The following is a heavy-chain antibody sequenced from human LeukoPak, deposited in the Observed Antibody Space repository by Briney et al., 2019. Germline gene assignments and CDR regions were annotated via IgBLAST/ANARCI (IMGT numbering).Heavy chain of an antibody. CDR3: VKSAQYSSAWFTGCFDY. CDR1: GYTFSDYY. J-gene: IGHJ4*02. Sequence: ASVKVSCKASGYTFSDYYLHWVRQAPGQGLEWMGLINPNSGDTHYAQMFQGRVTLTRDTSINTAHMELRRLRSDDTAVYYCVKSAQYSSAWFTGCFDYWGQGAQVTVSS. CDR2: INPNSGDT. V-gene: IGHV1-2*02. D-gene: IGHD4-11*01.